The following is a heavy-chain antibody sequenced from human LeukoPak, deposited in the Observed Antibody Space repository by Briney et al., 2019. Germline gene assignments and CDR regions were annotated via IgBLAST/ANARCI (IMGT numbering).Heavy chain of an antibody. CDR2: IYYSGST. CDR3: ARHRYSRTGTKVN. CDR1: GGSISSGDYY. Sequence: SETLSLTCTVCGGSISSGDYYLSWIRQPPGKGLEWIGYIYYSGSTYYNPSLKSRVTISVDTSKNQFSLKLSSVTAADTAVYYCARHRYSRTGTKVNWGQGTLVTVSS. V-gene: IGHV4-30-4*01. J-gene: IGHJ4*02. D-gene: IGHD1-7*01.